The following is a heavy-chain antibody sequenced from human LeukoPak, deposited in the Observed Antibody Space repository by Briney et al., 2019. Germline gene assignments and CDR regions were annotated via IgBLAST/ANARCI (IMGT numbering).Heavy chain of an antibody. CDR3: ARVANVDTALAVYFDY. J-gene: IGHJ4*02. CDR1: GGSISSYY. D-gene: IGHD5-18*01. Sequence: SETLSLTCTVSGGSISSYYWSWIGQPPGKGLEWIGYIYYSGSTNYNPSLKSRVTISVDTSKNQFSLKLSSVTAADTAVYYCARVANVDTALAVYFDYWGQGTLVAVSS. CDR2: IYYSGST. V-gene: IGHV4-59*01.